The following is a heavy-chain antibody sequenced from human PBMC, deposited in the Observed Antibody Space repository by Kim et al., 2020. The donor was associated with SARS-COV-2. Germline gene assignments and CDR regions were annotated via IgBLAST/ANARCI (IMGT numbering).Heavy chain of an antibody. V-gene: IGHV3-23*01. D-gene: IGHD5-18*01. CDR3: AHRLSREYSYGLFDY. Sequence: DSVKRRFTISRDNSKNTLHLQMHSLRADDTAVYYCAHRLSREYSYGLFDYWGQGTLVTVYS. J-gene: IGHJ4*02.